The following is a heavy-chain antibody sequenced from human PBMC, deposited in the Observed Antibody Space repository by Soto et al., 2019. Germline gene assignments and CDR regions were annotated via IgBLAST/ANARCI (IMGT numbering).Heavy chain of an antibody. D-gene: IGHD2-21*01. J-gene: IGHJ5*02. CDR2: IYFGGTT. CDR3: ARLGAYYQSLGP. V-gene: IGHV4-59*08. Sequence: SETLSLTCPVSGFSINNYYWAWIRQPPGKGLEWVGYIYFGGTTSYNPSLKSRVTISLEPSNSQFSLRLSSVTAADTAFYYCARLGAYYQSLGPWGPGTLVTVSS. CDR1: GFSINNYY.